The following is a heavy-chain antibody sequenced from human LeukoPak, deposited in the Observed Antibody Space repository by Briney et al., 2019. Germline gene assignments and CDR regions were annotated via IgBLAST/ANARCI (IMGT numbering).Heavy chain of an antibody. D-gene: IGHD2-2*03. J-gene: IGHJ5*02. CDR1: GFTFSSYS. CDR2: ISSSSSYI. Sequence: VGSLRLSCAASGFTFSSYSMNWVRQAPGKGLEWVSSISSSSSYIYYADSVKGRFTISGDNAKNSLYLQMNSLRAEDTAVYYCAREMGIVVVPAGLDPWGQGTLVTVSS. V-gene: IGHV3-21*01. CDR3: AREMGIVVVPAGLDP.